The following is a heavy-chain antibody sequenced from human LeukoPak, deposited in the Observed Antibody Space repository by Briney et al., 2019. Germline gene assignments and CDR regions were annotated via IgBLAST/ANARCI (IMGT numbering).Heavy chain of an antibody. CDR3: ARDRNWNSPVYFDY. V-gene: IGHV4-4*02. CDR1: GVSISSSNW. D-gene: IGHD1-7*01. CDR2: IYHSGST. J-gene: IGHJ4*02. Sequence: PSGTLSLTCAVSGVSISSSNWWSWVRQPPGKGLEWIGEIYHSGSTNYNPSLKSRVTISVDKSKNQFSLELSSVTAADTAVYYCARDRNWNSPVYFDYWGQGTLVTVSS.